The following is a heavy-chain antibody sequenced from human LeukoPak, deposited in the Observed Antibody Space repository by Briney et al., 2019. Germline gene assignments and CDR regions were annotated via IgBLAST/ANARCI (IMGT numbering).Heavy chain of an antibody. CDR1: GYTFTGYY. J-gene: IGHJ4*02. CDR3: ARGGHSLRYFDHYYFDY. D-gene: IGHD3-9*01. V-gene: IGHV1-2*02. Sequence: GASVKVSCEASGYTFTGYYMHWVRQAPGQGLEWMGWINPNSGGTNYAQKFQGRVTMTRDTSISTAYMELSRLRSDDTAVYYCARGGHSLRYFDHYYFDYWGQGTLVTVSS. CDR2: INPNSGGT.